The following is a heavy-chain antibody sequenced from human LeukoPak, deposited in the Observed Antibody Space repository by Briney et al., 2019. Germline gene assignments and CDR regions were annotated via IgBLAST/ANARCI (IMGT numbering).Heavy chain of an antibody. CDR3: AKDGYNPIDY. D-gene: IGHD5-24*01. CDR1: GGSISSSSYY. J-gene: IGHJ4*02. V-gene: IGHV4-39*02. Sequence: SETLSLTCTVSGGSISSSSYYWGWIRQPPGKGLEWIGSIYYSGSTYYSPSLKSRVTISVDTSKNQFSLKLSSVTAADTAVYYCAKDGYNPIDYWGQGTLVTVSS. CDR2: IYYSGST.